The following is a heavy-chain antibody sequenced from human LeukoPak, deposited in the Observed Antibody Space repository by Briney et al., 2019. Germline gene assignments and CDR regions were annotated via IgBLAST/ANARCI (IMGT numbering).Heavy chain of an antibody. V-gene: IGHV4-59*01. CDR2: IYYSGRT. J-gene: IGHJ4*02. CDR1: GGSFSGYY. Sequence: SETLSLTCAVYGGSFSGYYWSWIRQPPGKGLEWIGYIYYSGRTSYNPSLKSRVTISVDTSKNQFSLKLSSVTAADTAVYYCARGPFGNLFTLYYFDYWGQGTLVTVSS. D-gene: IGHD3-10*01. CDR3: ARGPFGNLFTLYYFDY.